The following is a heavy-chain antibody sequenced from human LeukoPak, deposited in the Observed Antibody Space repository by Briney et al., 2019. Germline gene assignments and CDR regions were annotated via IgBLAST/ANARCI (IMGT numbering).Heavy chain of an antibody. CDR2: ISSSSTYM. D-gene: IGHD6-19*01. CDR3: ARAITVAALYYFYAMDV. V-gene: IGHV3-48*02. Sequence: GRSLRLSCAASGFTLSSYSMNWVRQAPGKGLEWISYISSSSTYMFYSDSVKGRFTVSRDNARNSLYLQMNSLRDEDTAVYYCARAITVAALYYFYAMDVWGQGTTVTVSS. J-gene: IGHJ6*02. CDR1: GFTLSSYS.